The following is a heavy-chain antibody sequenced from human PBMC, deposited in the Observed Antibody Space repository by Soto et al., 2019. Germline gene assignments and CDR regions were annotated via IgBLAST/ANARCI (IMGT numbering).Heavy chain of an antibody. CDR3: TREISGSYLGFEI. CDR1: GITVSSNH. CDR2: TYSGGTT. J-gene: IGHJ3*02. D-gene: IGHD1-26*01. Sequence: EVQLVESGGGLVQPGGSLRISCAASGITVSSNHMNWVRQAPGKGLEWVSVTYSGGTTYYADSVKGRFTISRDTSKNTLYLQMNSLRTEDTAVYYCTREISGSYLGFEIWGQGTMVTVSS. V-gene: IGHV3-66*01.